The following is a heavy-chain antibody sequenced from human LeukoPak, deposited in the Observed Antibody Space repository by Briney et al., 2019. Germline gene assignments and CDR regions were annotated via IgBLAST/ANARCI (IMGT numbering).Heavy chain of an antibody. CDR2: INYTGST. Sequence: SETLSLTCAVEGGSFPGYYWSWIRQPPGKGLEWIGEINYTGSTNYNPSLRSRVTISGDTSKNQFSLNLSSVTAADTAVYYCARKSREVFMVRGVMVTGYFMDVWDKGSTVTVSS. CDR3: ARKSREVFMVRGVMVTGYFMDV. D-gene: IGHD3-10*01. J-gene: IGHJ6*03. CDR1: GGSFPGYY. V-gene: IGHV4-34*01.